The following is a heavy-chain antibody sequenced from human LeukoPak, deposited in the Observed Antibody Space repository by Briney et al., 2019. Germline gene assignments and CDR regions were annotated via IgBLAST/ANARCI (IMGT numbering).Heavy chain of an antibody. J-gene: IGHJ4*02. CDR1: GFTFDDYA. CDR2: ISWNSGSI. Sequence: GGSLRLSCAASGFTFDDYAMHWVRHAPGKGLEWVSGISWNSGSIGYADSVKGRFTISRDNAKSSLYLQMNSLRDEDTAVYSCARDDRASWFFDFWGQGTLVTVSS. V-gene: IGHV3-9*01. CDR3: ARDDRASWFFDF. D-gene: IGHD6-13*01.